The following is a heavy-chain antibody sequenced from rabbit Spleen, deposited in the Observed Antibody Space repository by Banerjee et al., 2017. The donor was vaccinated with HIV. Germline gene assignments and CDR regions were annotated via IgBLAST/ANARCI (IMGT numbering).Heavy chain of an antibody. CDR1: GLDFSSSYW. V-gene: IGHV1S40*01. Sequence: QSLEESGGDLVKPGASLTLTCTASGLDFSSSYWICWVRQAPGKGLEWIACIDVVKSGSTYYASWAKGRFTISKTSSTTVALQMTSLTAADTATYFCARGDGRMIYYNIWGQGTLVTVS. CDR2: IDVVKSGST. D-gene: IGHD5-1*01. J-gene: IGHJ4*02. CDR3: ARGDGRMIYYNI.